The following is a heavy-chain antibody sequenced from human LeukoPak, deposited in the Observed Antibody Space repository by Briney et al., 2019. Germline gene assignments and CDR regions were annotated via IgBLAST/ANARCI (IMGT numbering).Heavy chain of an antibody. V-gene: IGHV3-21*01. J-gene: IGHJ5*02. CDR1: GGSISSSSYY. CDR2: ISGSSSHI. D-gene: IGHD3-3*01. CDR3: AREGDDFWSGYLNWFDP. Sequence: ETLSLTCTVSGGSISSSSYYWGWVRQAPGKGLEWVSSISGSSSHIHYADSVKGRFTISRDNAKSSLYLQMNSLRAEDTAVYYCAREGDDFWSGYLNWFDPWGQGTLVTVSS.